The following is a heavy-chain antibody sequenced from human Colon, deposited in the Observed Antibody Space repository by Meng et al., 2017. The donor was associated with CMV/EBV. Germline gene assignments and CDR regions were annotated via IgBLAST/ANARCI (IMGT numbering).Heavy chain of an antibody. J-gene: IGHJ4*02. Sequence: GGSLRLSCAASRFTFTNYYMNWIRQAPGKGLEWVSLISNSGSTISYAASVKGRFTISRDNAKNSLYLQMNSLRAEDTAVYYCVRVLLDSYGFPFDYWGQGTLVTVSS. V-gene: IGHV3-11*01. CDR1: RFTFTNYY. D-gene: IGHD5-18*01. CDR2: ISNSGSTI. CDR3: VRVLLDSYGFPFDY.